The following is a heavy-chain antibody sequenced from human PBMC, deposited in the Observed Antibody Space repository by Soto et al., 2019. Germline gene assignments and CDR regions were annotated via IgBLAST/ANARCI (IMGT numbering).Heavy chain of an antibody. V-gene: IGHV3-66*01. Sequence: EVQLVESGGGLVQPGGSLRLSCAASGFTVSSNYMSWVRQAPGKGLEWVSVIYSGGSTYYADSVKGRFTISRDNSKTTLSLQMNSLRAEDTAVYYCARDMGYCVSTSCFTYYYGMDVWGQGTTVTVSS. D-gene: IGHD2-2*02. CDR2: IYSGGST. J-gene: IGHJ6*02. CDR1: GFTVSSNY. CDR3: ARDMGYCVSTSCFTYYYGMDV.